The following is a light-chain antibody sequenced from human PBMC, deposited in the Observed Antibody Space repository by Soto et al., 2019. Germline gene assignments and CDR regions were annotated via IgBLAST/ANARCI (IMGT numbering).Light chain of an antibody. CDR3: LQHSSYPLS. CDR1: QGIRHD. V-gene: IGKV1-17*01. J-gene: IGKJ1*01. CDR2: AAS. Sequence: SPMTQSPSSLSASVGDRVTITCRASQGIRHDLGWYQQKPGNAPKRLIYAASSLQRRVPARFSGSGSGPGFTLTIGGLQPVDFGAYYCLQHSSYPLSCGQGPKVEIK.